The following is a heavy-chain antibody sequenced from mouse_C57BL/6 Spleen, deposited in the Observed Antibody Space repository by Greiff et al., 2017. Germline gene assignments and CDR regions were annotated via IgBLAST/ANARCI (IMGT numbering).Heavy chain of an antibody. J-gene: IGHJ4*01. CDR1: GFTFSDYG. Sequence: DVKLVESGGGLVKPGGSLKLSCAASGFTFSDYGMHWVRQAPEKGLEWVAYISSASSTIYYADTVKGRFTFSLDNARKTVFLQMTSRRDEDTAMYYCARNSFARGNAMDYWGQGTSVTVSS. CDR2: ISSASSTI. V-gene: IGHV5-17*01. CDR3: ARNSFARGNAMDY.